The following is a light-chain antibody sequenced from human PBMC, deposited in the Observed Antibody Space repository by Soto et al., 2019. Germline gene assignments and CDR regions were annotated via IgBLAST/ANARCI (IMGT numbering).Light chain of an antibody. CDR1: QTISSW. CDR2: KAS. Sequence: IQMTQSPSTLSGSVLDRVTITCRASQTISSWLAWYQQKPGKAPKLLIYKASTLKSGVPSRFSGSGSGTEFTLTISSLQPDDFATYYCQHYNSYSEAFGQGTKVDIK. V-gene: IGKV1-5*03. CDR3: QHYNSYSEA. J-gene: IGKJ1*01.